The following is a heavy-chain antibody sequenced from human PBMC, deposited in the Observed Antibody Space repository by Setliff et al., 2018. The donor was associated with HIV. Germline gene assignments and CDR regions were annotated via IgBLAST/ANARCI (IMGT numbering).Heavy chain of an antibody. CDR3: ARDPGGDTSGYLIYYYDY. CDR2: IWYDGSNK. V-gene: IGHV3-33*01. Sequence: PGGSLRLSCAASGFTFSSYGMHWVRQAPGKGLEWVAVIWYDGSNKYYADSVKGRFTISRDNSKNTLYLQMNSLRAEDTAVYYCARDPGGDTSGYLIYYYDYWGQGTLVTVSS. D-gene: IGHD3-22*01. J-gene: IGHJ4*02. CDR1: GFTFSSYG.